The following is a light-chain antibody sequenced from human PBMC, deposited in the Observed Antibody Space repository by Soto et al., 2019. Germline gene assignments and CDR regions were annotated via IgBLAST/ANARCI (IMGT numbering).Light chain of an antibody. CDR3: SSYTTTSALV. J-gene: IGLJ3*02. CDR2: EVR. Sequence: QSVLTQPASVSGSPGQSITIACTGTNRDVGSYNLVSWYQQRPGEAPKLIISEVRNRPSGISYRFAGSKSGNAASLTIAGLQDEDAADYYCSSYTTTSALVFGGGTKLTVL. CDR1: NRDVGSYNL. V-gene: IGLV2-14*01.